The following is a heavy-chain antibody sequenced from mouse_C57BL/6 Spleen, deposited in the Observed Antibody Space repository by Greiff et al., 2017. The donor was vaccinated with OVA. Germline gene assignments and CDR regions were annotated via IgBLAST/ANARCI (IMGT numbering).Heavy chain of an antibody. Sequence: VQLQQSGAELVRPGASVKLSCTASGFNIKDVFMHRVKQRPEQGLEWIGWIDPENGDSEYALKFQGKATITADTSSNTAYLQLSSLTSEDTAVYYCTTLLSRGSWFAYWGQGTLVTVSA. CDR1: GFNIKDVF. J-gene: IGHJ3*01. V-gene: IGHV14-4*01. CDR2: IDPENGDS. CDR3: TTLLSRGSWFAY. D-gene: IGHD2-1*01.